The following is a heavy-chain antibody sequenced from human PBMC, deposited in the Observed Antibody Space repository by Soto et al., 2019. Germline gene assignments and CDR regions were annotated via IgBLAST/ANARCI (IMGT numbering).Heavy chain of an antibody. CDR2: IYYSGST. CDR1: GGSISSSSYY. J-gene: IGHJ4*02. CDR3: ARHNGRYVVGY. V-gene: IGHV4-39*01. Sequence: QVQLVESGPGLVKPSETLSLTCTVSGGSISSSSYYWGWIRQPPGKGLEWIGSIYYSGSTYYNPSLKSRVTISVDTSKNQFSLKLSSVTAADTAVYYCARHNGRYVVGYWGQGTLVTVSS. D-gene: IGHD2-15*01.